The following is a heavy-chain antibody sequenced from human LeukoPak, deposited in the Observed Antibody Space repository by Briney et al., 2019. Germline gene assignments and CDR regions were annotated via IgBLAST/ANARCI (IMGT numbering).Heavy chain of an antibody. CDR3: ARDIIPSYYDSSGYLHAEYFQH. CDR2: ISAYNGNT. J-gene: IGHJ1*01. CDR1: GYTFTSNG. V-gene: IGHV1-18*01. D-gene: IGHD3-22*01. Sequence: ASVKVSCKASGYTFTSNGISWVRQAPGQGLEWMGWISAYNGNTNYAQKLQGRVTMTTDTSTSTAYMELRSLRSDDTAVYYCARDIIPSYYDSSGYLHAEYFQHWGQGTLVTVSS.